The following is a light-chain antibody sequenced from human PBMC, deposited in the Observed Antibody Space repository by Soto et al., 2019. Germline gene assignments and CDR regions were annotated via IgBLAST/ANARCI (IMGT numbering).Light chain of an antibody. CDR2: GAS. Sequence: EIVMTQSPATLSVSPGERATLSCRASQSVSSNLAWYQQKPGQAPRLLIYGASSRATGIPVRFSGSGSGTEFTLPISSLQSEDFAVYYCQQYYTWPLTFGQGTRLEIK. J-gene: IGKJ5*01. CDR1: QSVSSN. CDR3: QQYYTWPLT. V-gene: IGKV3-15*01.